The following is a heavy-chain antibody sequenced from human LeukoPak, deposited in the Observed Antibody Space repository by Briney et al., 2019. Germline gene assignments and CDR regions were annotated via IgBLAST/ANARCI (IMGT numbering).Heavy chain of an antibody. CDR2: ISGSGGST. D-gene: IGHD3-9*01. Sequence: GGSLRLSYAASGFTFSSYGMSWVRQAPGKGLEWVSAISGSGGSTYYADSVKGRFTISRDNSKNTLYLQMNSLRAEDTAVYYCAKVSSRLLRYSDWPTHFDYWGQGTLVTVSS. CDR3: AKVSSRLLRYSDWPTHFDY. CDR1: GFTFSSYG. J-gene: IGHJ4*02. V-gene: IGHV3-23*01.